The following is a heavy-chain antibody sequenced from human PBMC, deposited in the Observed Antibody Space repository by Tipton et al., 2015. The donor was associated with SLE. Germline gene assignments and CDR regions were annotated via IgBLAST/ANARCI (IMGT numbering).Heavy chain of an antibody. Sequence: TLSLTCTVSGVSIRSYFWSWIRQPPGKGLELIGFVDNSGSAGYNPSLKSRVTMSVDTSKNQFSLKLSSVTAADTAVYYCVRDPQGYYYDSRGYFDLWGRGTLVTVSS. CDR3: VRDPQGYYYDSRGYFDL. J-gene: IGHJ2*01. CDR1: GVSIRSYF. D-gene: IGHD3-22*01. CDR2: VDNSGSA. V-gene: IGHV4-59*12.